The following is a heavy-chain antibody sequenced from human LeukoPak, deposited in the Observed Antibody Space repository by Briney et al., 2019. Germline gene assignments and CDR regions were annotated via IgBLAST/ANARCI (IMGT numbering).Heavy chain of an antibody. CDR2: ISWNSGSI. J-gene: IGHJ4*02. Sequence: PGGSLRLSCAASGFTFDDYAMHWVRQAPGKGLEWVSGISWNSGSIGYADSVKGRFTISRDNAKNPLYLQMNSLRAEDTALYYCAKDRGSSGFYYFDYWGQGTLVTVSS. CDR1: GFTFDDYA. V-gene: IGHV3-9*01. CDR3: AKDRGSSGFYYFDY. D-gene: IGHD1-26*01.